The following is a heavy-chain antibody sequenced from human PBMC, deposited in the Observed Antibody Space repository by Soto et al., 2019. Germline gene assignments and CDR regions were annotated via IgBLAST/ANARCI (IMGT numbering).Heavy chain of an antibody. CDR1: GGSISSGDYY. CDR2: IYYSGST. V-gene: IGHV4-30-4*01. CDR3: ARGDMVRGVMSYYYYGMDV. Sequence: SETLSLTCTVSGGSISSGDYYWSWIRQPPGKGLEWIGYIYYSGSTYYNPSLKSRVTISVDTSKNQFSLKLSSVTAADTAVYYCARGDMVRGVMSYYYYGMDVWGQGTTVTVSS. D-gene: IGHD3-10*01. J-gene: IGHJ6*02.